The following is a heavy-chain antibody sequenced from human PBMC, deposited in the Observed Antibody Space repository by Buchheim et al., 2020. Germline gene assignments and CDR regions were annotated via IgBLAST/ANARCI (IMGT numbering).Heavy chain of an antibody. CDR2: IYSSGST. CDR3: ARYYDFWSGSNRYFAVDV. Sequence: QLQLQESGPGLVKPSETLSLTCSVSGGSISSRTFYWGWIRQPPGKGLEWIGSIYSSGSTYYNPSLRSRVTISVDRSHHHFSLEVSSMTAADTAVYFCARYYDFWSGSNRYFAVDVWGQGTT. CDR1: GGSISSRTFY. V-gene: IGHV4-39*02. J-gene: IGHJ6*02. D-gene: IGHD3-3*01.